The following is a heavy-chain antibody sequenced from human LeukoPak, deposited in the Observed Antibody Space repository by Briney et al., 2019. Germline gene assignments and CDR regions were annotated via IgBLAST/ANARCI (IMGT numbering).Heavy chain of an antibody. J-gene: IGHJ4*02. V-gene: IGHV3-74*01. CDR3: ARASTTVPNLLDH. Sequence: PGGSLRLSCAASGFTFSTYWMHWVRQAPGKGLVWVSRINREGTSTTYADFVKGRFTISRDNAKNTLYLQMDSLRAEDTAVYYCARASTTVPNLLDHWGRGTLVTVSS. CDR2: INREGTST. CDR1: GFTFSTYW. D-gene: IGHD4-17*01.